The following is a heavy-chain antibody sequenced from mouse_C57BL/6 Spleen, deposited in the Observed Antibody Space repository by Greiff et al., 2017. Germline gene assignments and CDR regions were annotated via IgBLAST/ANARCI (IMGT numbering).Heavy chain of an antibody. D-gene: IGHD1-1*01. J-gene: IGHJ1*03. Sequence: QVQLKQSGAELAKPGASVKLSCKASGYTFTSYWMHWVKQRPGQGLEWIGYINPSSGYTTSNQKFKGKATLTADKSYSTAYMQLSSLTYEDSAVYYCARGNYGSTNWYFDVWGTGTTVTVSS. CDR3: ARGNYGSTNWYFDV. CDR1: GYTFTSYW. CDR2: INPSSGYT. V-gene: IGHV1-7*01.